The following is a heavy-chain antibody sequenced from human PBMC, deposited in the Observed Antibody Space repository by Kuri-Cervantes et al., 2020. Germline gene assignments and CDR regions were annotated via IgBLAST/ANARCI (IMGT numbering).Heavy chain of an antibody. CDR1: SYSITSSYY. CDR3: ARDGSDGSGTGRPYYFDY. D-gene: IGHD3-10*01. CDR2: IYHNGRT. J-gene: IGHJ4*02. V-gene: IGHV4-38-2*02. Sequence: SETLSLTCTVSSYSITSSYYWGWIRQSPGKGLEWIGSIYHNGRTYYNPSLRSRVTVSVDTSKNQFSLKLSSVTAADTAVYYCARDGSDGSGTGRPYYFDYWGQGTLVTVSS.